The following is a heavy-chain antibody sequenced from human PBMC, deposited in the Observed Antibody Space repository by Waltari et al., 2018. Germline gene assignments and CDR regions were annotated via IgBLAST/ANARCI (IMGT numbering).Heavy chain of an antibody. J-gene: IGHJ3*02. Sequence: QVQLQESGPGLVKPSETLSLTCTVSGGSISSYYWIWIRQPPGKGLEWIGYIYYSGSTNYNPSLKSRVTISVDTSKNQFSLKLSSVTAADTAVYYCARAWGNPQGAFDIWGQGTMVTVSS. CDR2: IYYSGST. CDR1: GGSISSYY. V-gene: IGHV4-59*01. D-gene: IGHD3-16*01. CDR3: ARAWGNPQGAFDI.